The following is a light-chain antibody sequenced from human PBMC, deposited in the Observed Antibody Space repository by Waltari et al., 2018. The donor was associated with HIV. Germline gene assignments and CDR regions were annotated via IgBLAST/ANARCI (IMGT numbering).Light chain of an antibody. J-gene: IGLJ3*02. CDR3: QVWDRSSDHWV. Sequence: SYVLTQPPSVSVAPGETARITCGGNNIGGKSVHWYQQKPGQAPLLPIFEGSDRPPGTPWRFAGSNSGNTATLTSSRVEAGDEADYYCQVWDRSSDHWVFGGGTKLPVL. CDR1: NIGGKS. CDR2: EGS. V-gene: IGLV3-21*04.